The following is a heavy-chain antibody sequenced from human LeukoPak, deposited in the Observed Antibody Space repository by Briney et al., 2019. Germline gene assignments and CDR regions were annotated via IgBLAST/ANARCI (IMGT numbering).Heavy chain of an antibody. V-gene: IGHV3-9*01. J-gene: IGHJ3*02. CDR2: ISWNSGSI. D-gene: IGHD3-9*01. Sequence: GGSLRLSCAASGFTFDDYAMHRVRQAPGKGLEWVSGISWNSGSIGYADSVKGRFTISRDNAKNSLYLQMNSLRAEDTALYYCAKDRGLRYFDWLVDAFDIWGQGTMVTVSS. CDR1: GFTFDDYA. CDR3: AKDRGLRYFDWLVDAFDI.